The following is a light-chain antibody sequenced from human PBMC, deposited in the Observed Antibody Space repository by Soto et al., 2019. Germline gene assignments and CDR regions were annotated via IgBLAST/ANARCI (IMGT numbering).Light chain of an antibody. Sequence: QSVLTQPPSASGTPGRRFTFSCPGSGSNMGSDTVNWFQQLPGAAPKLLIFSNNQRPSGVPDRFSGSKSGTSASLAISGLQSEDEADYYCAAWDDSLNGPVFGGGTQLTVL. CDR3: AAWDDSLNGPV. J-gene: IGLJ2*01. V-gene: IGLV1-44*01. CDR1: GSNMGSDT. CDR2: SNN.